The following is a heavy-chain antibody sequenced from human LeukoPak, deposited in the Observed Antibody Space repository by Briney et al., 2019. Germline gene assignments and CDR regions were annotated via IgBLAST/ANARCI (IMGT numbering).Heavy chain of an antibody. CDR1: GFTFSNYW. D-gene: IGHD3-10*01. J-gene: IGHJ4*02. Sequence: GSLRLSCAAPGFTFSNYWMIWVRQAPGKGLEWVASIKQDGSEKYYVDSVKGRFTISRDNAENSLYLQMNSLRAEDTAVYYCARVGTAYYGSGRLTAYFDYWGQGTLVTVSS. V-gene: IGHV3-7*05. CDR2: IKQDGSEK. CDR3: ARVGTAYYGSGRLTAYFDY.